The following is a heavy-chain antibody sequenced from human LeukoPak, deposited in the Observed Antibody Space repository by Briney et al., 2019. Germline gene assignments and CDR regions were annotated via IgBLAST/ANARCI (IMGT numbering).Heavy chain of an antibody. J-gene: IGHJ4*02. V-gene: IGHV3-9*01. D-gene: IGHD2-2*01. CDR1: GFTFDDYA. CDR3: TSAAHDY. Sequence: GRSLRLSCAASGFTFDDYAMHWVRQAPGKGLEWVSGISWNSGSIGYADSVKGRFTISRDNAKNTLYLQMNSLRAEDTAVYYCTSAAHDYWGQGTLVTVFS. CDR2: ISWNSGSI.